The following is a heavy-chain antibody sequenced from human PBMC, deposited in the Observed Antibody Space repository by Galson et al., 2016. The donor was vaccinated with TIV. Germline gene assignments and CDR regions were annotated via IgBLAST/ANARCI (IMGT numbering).Heavy chain of an antibody. J-gene: IGHJ5*02. Sequence: SLRLSCAASGFNFNYHPMSWVRQAPGMGLQWVSATSRSGTRTYYADSVKGRFTISRDNSKNTVYLQMNSLRVEDTAVYYCAKDHLYDRADSWGGGSCMESWSQGTLVTVSS. CDR1: GFNFNYHP. D-gene: IGHD3/OR15-3a*01. V-gene: IGHV3-23*01. CDR3: AKDHLYDRADSWGGGSCMES. CDR2: TSRSGTRT.